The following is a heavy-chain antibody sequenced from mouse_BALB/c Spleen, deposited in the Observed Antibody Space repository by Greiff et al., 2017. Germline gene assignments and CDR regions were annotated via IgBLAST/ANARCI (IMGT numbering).Heavy chain of an antibody. CDR3: ARASYGNYDY. J-gene: IGHJ2*01. Sequence: EVMLVESGGGLVKPGGSLKLSCAASGFTFSSYAMSWVRQTPEKRLEWVASISSGGSTYYPDSVKGRFTISRDNARNILYLQMSSLRSEDTAMYYCARASYGNYDYWGQGTTLTVSS. V-gene: IGHV5-6-5*01. D-gene: IGHD2-10*01. CDR2: ISSGGST. CDR1: GFTFSSYA.